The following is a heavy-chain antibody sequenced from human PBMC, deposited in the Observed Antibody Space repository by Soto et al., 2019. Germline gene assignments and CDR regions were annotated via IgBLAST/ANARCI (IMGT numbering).Heavy chain of an antibody. D-gene: IGHD6-19*01. V-gene: IGHV1-18*01. J-gene: IGHJ5*02. CDR2: INANNGNT. CDR3: ARGRIIVAGGFDP. Sequence: ASVKVSCKASGYTFTSYGIGWVRQAPGQGLEWMGWINANNGNTNSAQKLQGRVTMTRNTSISTVYMELSSLSFEDTAVYYCARGRIIVAGGFDPWGQGTLVTVSS. CDR1: GYTFTSYG.